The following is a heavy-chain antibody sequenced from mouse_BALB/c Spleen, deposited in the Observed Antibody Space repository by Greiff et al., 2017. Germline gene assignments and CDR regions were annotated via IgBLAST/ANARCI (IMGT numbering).Heavy chain of an antibody. D-gene: IGHD2-10*02. J-gene: IGHJ2*01. Sequence: VQLVESGPGLVAPSQSLSITCTVSGFSLTSYGVHWVRQPPGKGLEWLGVIWAGGSTNYNSALMSRLSISKDNSKSQVFLKMNSLQTDDTAMYYCARVYGNYEGYFDYWGQGTTLTVSS. CDR2: IWAGGST. CDR3: ARVYGNYEGYFDY. V-gene: IGHV2-9*02. CDR1: GFSLTSYG.